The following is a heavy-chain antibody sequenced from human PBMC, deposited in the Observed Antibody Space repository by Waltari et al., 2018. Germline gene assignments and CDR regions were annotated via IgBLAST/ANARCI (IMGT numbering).Heavy chain of an antibody. Sequence: EVQLVESGGGLVQPGRSLRLSCAASGFTFDDYAMHWVRQAPGKGLEWVSGISWNSGSIGYADSVKGRFTISRDNAKNSLYLQMNSLRAEDMALYYCARNYYDSIGPFDYWGQGTLVTVSS. CDR3: ARNYYDSIGPFDY. D-gene: IGHD3-22*01. CDR1: GFTFDDYA. J-gene: IGHJ4*02. V-gene: IGHV3-9*03. CDR2: ISWNSGSI.